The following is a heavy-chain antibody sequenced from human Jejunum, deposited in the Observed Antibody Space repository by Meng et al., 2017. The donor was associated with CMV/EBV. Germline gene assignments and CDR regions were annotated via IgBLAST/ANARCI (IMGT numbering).Heavy chain of an antibody. Sequence: PGGSISGYYWSWIRQPPGKGLEWIGYIYYSGYTKYNPSLKSRVTISVDTSKNQFSLNLNSVTAADTAMYYCARPHGYSYRDAFDIWGQGTKVTVSS. J-gene: IGHJ3*02. V-gene: IGHV4-59*01. CDR2: IYYSGYT. D-gene: IGHD5-18*01. CDR1: GGSISGYY. CDR3: ARPHGYSYRDAFDI.